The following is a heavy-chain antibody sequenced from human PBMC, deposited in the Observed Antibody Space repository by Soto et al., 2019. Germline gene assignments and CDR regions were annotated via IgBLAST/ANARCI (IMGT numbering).Heavy chain of an antibody. V-gene: IGHV3-48*01. CDR1: VLTFSSYS. CDR2: ISSNRSTI. J-gene: IGHJ4*02. Sequence: EVQLVESGGVLVQPGGSLRLSCAASVLTFSSYSMKWVRQSPGKGLEWVSYISSNRSTIYYADSVKGRFTISRDNDKNSLYLPMNSMRAEYTAVYYCARYSPPIDYWGKGTLLPVPS. D-gene: IGHD2-21*01. CDR3: ARYSPPIDY.